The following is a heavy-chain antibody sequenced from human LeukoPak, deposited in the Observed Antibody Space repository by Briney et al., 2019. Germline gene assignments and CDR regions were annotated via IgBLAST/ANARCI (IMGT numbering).Heavy chain of an antibody. Sequence: PGGSLRLSCAASGFTFSSYAMSWVRQAPGMGLEWVSAISGNSGNTHYADSVKGRFTISRDNSKNTLYLQMNSLRAEDTAVYYCAKAGSMGRLLWFGEFFDYWGQGTLVTVSS. CDR3: AKAGSMGRLLWFGEFFDY. CDR1: GFTFSSYA. CDR2: ISGNSGNT. J-gene: IGHJ4*02. D-gene: IGHD3-10*01. V-gene: IGHV3-23*01.